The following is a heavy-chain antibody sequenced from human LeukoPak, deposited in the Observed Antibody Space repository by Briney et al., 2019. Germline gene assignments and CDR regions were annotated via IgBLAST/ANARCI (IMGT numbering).Heavy chain of an antibody. J-gene: IGHJ5*02. V-gene: IGHV4-61*08. D-gene: IGHD6-13*01. CDR2: IYYSGST. Sequence: SETLSLTCAVSGGSISSGGYSWSWIRQPPGKGLEWIGYIYYSGSTNYNPSLKSRVTISVDTSKNQFSLKLSSVTAADTAVYYCARRIAQPLGFDPWGQGTLVTVSS. CDR1: GGSISSGGYS. CDR3: ARRIAQPLGFDP.